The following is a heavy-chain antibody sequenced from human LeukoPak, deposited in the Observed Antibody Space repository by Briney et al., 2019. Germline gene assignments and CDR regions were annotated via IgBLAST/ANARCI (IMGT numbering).Heavy chain of an antibody. V-gene: IGHV4-59*01. D-gene: IGHD3-22*01. CDR1: GGSIRSYY. CDR2: IYNTGST. CDR3: ARHTSGYYSSFDY. Sequence: LETLSLTCSVSGGSIRSYYWSWIRQPPGKGLEWIGYIYNTGSTNYNPSLKSRVTISVDPPKNQFSLKLSSVTAADTAVYYCARHTSGYYSSFDYWGQGTLVTVSS. J-gene: IGHJ4*02.